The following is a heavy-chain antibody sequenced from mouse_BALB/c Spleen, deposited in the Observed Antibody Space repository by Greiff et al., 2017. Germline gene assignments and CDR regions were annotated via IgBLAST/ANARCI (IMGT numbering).Heavy chain of an antibody. J-gene: IGHJ4*01. V-gene: IGHV1-55*01. CDR1: GYNFTSYW. D-gene: IGHD2-1*01. CDR2: IYPGSGST. CDR3: AREEGNYNYAMDY. Sequence: QVQLQQPGAELVKPGTSVKLSCKASGYNFTSYWINWVKLRPGQGLEWIGDIYPGSGSTNYNEKFKSKATLTVDTSSSTAYMQLSSLASEDSALYYCAREEGNYNYAMDYWGQGTSVTVSS.